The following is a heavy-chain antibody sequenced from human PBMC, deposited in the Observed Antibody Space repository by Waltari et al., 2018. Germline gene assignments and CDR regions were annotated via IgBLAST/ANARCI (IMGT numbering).Heavy chain of an antibody. CDR2: INPNSGGT. D-gene: IGHD6-19*01. CDR1: GYTFTGYY. V-gene: IGHV1-2*04. J-gene: IGHJ5*02. CDR3: ARGRLRVVAVAGNGNWFDP. Sequence: QVQLVQSGAEVKKPGASVKVSCKASGYTFTGYYMHWVRQAPGQGLEWMGWINPNSGGTNYAQKFQGWVTMTRETSISTAYMELSRLRSDDTAVYYCARGRLRVVAVAGNGNWFDPWGQGTLVTVSS.